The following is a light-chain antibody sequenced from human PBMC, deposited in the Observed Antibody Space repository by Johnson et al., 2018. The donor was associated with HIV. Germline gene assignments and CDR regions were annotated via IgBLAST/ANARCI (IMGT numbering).Light chain of an antibody. Sequence: VLTQPPSVSAAPGQKVTISCSGSSSNIGNNYVSWYQQLPGTAPKLLIYENNKRPSGIPDRFSGSKSGTSATLGITGLQTGDEADYYCGTWDSSLIAGVFGTGTKVTVL. CDR2: ENN. CDR3: GTWDSSLIAGV. J-gene: IGLJ1*01. V-gene: IGLV1-51*02. CDR1: SSNIGNNY.